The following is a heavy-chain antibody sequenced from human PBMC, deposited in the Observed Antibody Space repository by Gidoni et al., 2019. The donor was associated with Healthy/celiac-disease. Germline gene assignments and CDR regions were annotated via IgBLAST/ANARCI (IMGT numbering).Heavy chain of an antibody. CDR1: GGTFRSYA. Sequence: QVQLVQSGAEVKKPGSSVKVSCKASGGTFRSYAISWVRQAPGQGLEWMGGIIPIFGTANYAQKFQGRVRITADESTSTAYMELSSLRSEDTAVYYCARAPVVAATPEGDWFDPWGQGTLVTVSS. V-gene: IGHV1-69*01. J-gene: IGHJ5*02. CDR2: IIPIFGTA. D-gene: IGHD2-15*01. CDR3: ARAPVVAATPEGDWFDP.